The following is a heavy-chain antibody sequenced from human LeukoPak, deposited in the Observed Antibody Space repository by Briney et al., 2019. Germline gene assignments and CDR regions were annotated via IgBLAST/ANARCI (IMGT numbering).Heavy chain of an antibody. CDR2: ITFSSSHI. Sequence: GGSLRLSCATSGFTFSGYVMTWVRQAPGKGLECVSSITFSSSHIYYADSVKGRFTISRDNSKNTLYLQMNSLRAEDTAVYYCAKDLAIFSMVRGVNYFDYWGQGTLVTVSS. CDR1: GFTFSGYV. D-gene: IGHD3-10*01. CDR3: AKDLAIFSMVRGVNYFDY. V-gene: IGHV3-21*01. J-gene: IGHJ4*02.